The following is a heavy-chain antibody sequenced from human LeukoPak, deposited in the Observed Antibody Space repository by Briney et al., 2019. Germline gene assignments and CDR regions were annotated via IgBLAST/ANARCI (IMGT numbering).Heavy chain of an antibody. J-gene: IGHJ4*02. V-gene: IGHV3-73*01. Sequence: GGSLRLSCAASGFTFSDSSMHWVRHASGKGLEWVGRVRDKTNSYATGYGESVKGRFTISRDDSKNTAYLEMSSLRVEDTAVYYCTRQRPQTGSLDYWGQGALVTVSS. CDR1: GFTFSDSS. CDR2: VRDKTNSYAT. CDR3: TRQRPQTGSLDY. D-gene: IGHD1-26*01.